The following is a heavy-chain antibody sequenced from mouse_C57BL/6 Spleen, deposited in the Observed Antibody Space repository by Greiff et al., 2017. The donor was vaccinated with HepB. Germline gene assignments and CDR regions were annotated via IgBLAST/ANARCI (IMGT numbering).Heavy chain of an antibody. CDR1: GYTFTSYW. CDR2: IDPNSGGT. V-gene: IGHV1-72*01. D-gene: IGHD2-3*01. Sequence: QVQLQQSGAELVKPGASVKLSCKASGYTFTSYWMHWVKQRPGRGLEWFGRIDPNSGGTKYNEKFKSKATLTVDKPTNTPYMQLSRLATEDAAVYCCARHDDGYYFDYWGQGTTLTVSS. CDR3: ARHDDGYYFDY. J-gene: IGHJ2*01.